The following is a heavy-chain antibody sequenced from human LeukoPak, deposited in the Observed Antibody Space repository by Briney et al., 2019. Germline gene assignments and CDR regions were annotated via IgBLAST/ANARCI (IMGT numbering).Heavy chain of an antibody. J-gene: IGHJ5*02. D-gene: IGHD3-10*01. V-gene: IGHV1-18*01. CDR2: ISAYNGNT. CDR1: GYTFTSHG. CDR3: ARDPLRFGELFGNWFDP. Sequence: ASVTVSCKASGYTFTSHGISWVRQAPGQGLEWMGWISAYNGNTNYAQKLQGRVTMTTDTSTSTAYMELRSLRSDDTAVYYCARDPLRFGELFGNWFDPWGQGTLVTVSS.